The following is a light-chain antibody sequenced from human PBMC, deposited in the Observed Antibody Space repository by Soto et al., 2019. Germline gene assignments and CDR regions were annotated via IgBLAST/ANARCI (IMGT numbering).Light chain of an antibody. J-gene: IGKJ3*01. CDR3: QQYGNAPFT. CDR1: QSVSNNY. V-gene: IGKV3-20*01. Sequence: EIVLTQSPGTLSLSPGERATLSCRASQSVSNNYLAWYQQKPGQAPRLLIYGASSRDTGIPDRFSGSGSGTDVTLTISRLEPEDFAVYYCQQYGNAPFTFGPGTKVDTK. CDR2: GAS.